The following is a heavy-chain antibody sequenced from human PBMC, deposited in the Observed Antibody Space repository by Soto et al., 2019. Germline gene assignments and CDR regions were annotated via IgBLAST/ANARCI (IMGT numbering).Heavy chain of an antibody. J-gene: IGHJ4*02. CDR3: AMPGGYYYGSWSYYDMRPI. V-gene: IGHV1-3*01. CDR2: IDSDNDDT. CDR1: GYTFISYA. D-gene: IGHD3-10*01. Sequence: QVHLVQSGAEVKKPGASVKVSCKPSGYTFISYAIHWVRQAPGQRLEWIGWIDSDNDDTKYSQKFLGRVTVTRDTSASTVYMELSSLRSEDTAVYYCAMPGGYYYGSWSYYDMRPIWGQGTLVTVSS.